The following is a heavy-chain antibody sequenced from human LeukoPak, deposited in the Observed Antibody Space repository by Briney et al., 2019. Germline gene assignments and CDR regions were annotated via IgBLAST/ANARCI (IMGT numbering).Heavy chain of an antibody. J-gene: IGHJ5*02. CDR2: ISYDGSNK. Sequence: GGSLRLSCSASGFTLSNYWIHWVRQAPGKGLEWVAVISYDGSNKYYADSVKGRFTISSDNSKNTLYLQMNSLRAEDTAVYYCARDRGIGQQLVSWFDPWGQGTLVTVSS. CDR1: GFTLSNYW. V-gene: IGHV3-30*03. CDR3: ARDRGIGQQLVSWFDP. D-gene: IGHD6-13*01.